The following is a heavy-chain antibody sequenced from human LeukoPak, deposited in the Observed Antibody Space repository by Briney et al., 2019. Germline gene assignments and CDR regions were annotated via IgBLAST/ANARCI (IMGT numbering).Heavy chain of an antibody. V-gene: IGHV4-39*01. CDR1: GGSISSSSYY. Sequence: SETLSLTCTVSGGSISSSSYYWGWIRQPPGKGLEWIGSIYYSGSTYYNPSLKSRVTISVDTSKNQFSLKLSSVTAADTAVYYCARHSSSTSCYFLPWGQGTPVTVSS. J-gene: IGHJ5*02. CDR2: IYYSGST. D-gene: IGHD2-2*01. CDR3: ARHSSSTSCYFLP.